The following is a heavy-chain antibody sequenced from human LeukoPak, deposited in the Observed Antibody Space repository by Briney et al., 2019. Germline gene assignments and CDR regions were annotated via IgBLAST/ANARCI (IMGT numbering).Heavy chain of an antibody. CDR3: AKESGYSSGWHEY. D-gene: IGHD6-19*01. J-gene: IGHJ4*02. V-gene: IGHV3-21*04. Sequence: GGSLRLSCAASGFTFSSYSMSWVRQAPGKGLEWVSSISSSSSYIYYADSVKGRFTISRDNAKNSLYLQMKTLRAEDTAVYYCAKESGYSSGWHEYWGQGTLVTVSS. CDR2: ISSSSSYI. CDR1: GFTFSSYS.